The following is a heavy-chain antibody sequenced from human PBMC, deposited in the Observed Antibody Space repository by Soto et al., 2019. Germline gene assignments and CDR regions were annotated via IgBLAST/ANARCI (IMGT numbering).Heavy chain of an antibody. CDR3: TRDFWSGYGELGGNYYYYGMDV. V-gene: IGHV3-73*01. Sequence: GGSLRLSCAASGFTFSGSAMHWVRQASGKGLEWVGRIRSKANSYATAYAASVKGRFTISRDDSKNTAYLQMNSLKTEDTAVYYCTRDFWSGYGELGGNYYYYGMDVWGQGTTVTVSS. J-gene: IGHJ6*02. D-gene: IGHD3-3*01. CDR2: IRSKANSYAT. CDR1: GFTFSGSA.